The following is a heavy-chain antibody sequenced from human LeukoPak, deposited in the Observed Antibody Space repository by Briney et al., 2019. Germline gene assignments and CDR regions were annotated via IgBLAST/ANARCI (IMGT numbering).Heavy chain of an antibody. V-gene: IGHV5-10-1*01. J-gene: IGHJ5*02. CDR1: GHRFTRYW. D-gene: IGHD3-10*01. CDR3: ARQLWFGESVGWFDP. CDR2: IDPSDSYA. Sequence: GESLKISCKGSGHRFTRYWISWVRQMPGKGLEWMGKIDPSDSYANYSPSFEGHVTISADTSISTAYLQWTSLKASDTAIYYCARQLWFGESVGWFDPWGQGTLVTVSS.